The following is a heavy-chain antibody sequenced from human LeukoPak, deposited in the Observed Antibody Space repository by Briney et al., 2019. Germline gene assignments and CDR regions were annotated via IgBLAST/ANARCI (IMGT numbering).Heavy chain of an antibody. D-gene: IGHD2-8*02. CDR1: GFTFSRYW. J-gene: IGHJ4*02. CDR2: MNTDGSRT. V-gene: IGHV3-74*01. Sequence: PGGSLRPSCAASGFTFSRYWMHWVRQAPGKGLVWVSRMNTDGSRTDYADSVKGRFTISRDNAKNTLYLQMNSLGVEDTAVYFCASDFTGRDDYWGQGTLVTVSS. CDR3: ASDFTGRDDY.